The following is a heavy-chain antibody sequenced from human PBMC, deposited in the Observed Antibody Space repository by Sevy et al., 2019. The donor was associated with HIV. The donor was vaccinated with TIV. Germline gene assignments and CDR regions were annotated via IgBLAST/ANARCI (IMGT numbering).Heavy chain of an antibody. Sequence: GGFLRLSCVASGFNFRNFWMSWVRQAPGKGLECVADIKQDGSEAYYVDSVKGRFTISRDNAKNSRYLQMNSLRDEDTAMYFCVRDKEVGASILDAWGQGIPVTVSS. V-gene: IGHV3-7*03. D-gene: IGHD1-26*01. CDR2: IKQDGSEA. CDR1: GFNFRNFW. J-gene: IGHJ5*02. CDR3: VRDKEVGASILDA.